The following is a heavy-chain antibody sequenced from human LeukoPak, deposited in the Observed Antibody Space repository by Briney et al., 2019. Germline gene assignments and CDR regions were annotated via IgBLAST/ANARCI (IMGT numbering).Heavy chain of an antibody. CDR2: ISYDGSNK. CDR1: GFTFSSYA. CDR3: ARGPGKGVAVATTQYFDY. D-gene: IGHD6-19*01. Sequence: PGGSLRLSCAASGFTFSSYAMHWGRQAPGKGLEWVAVISYDGSNKYYADSVKGRFTISRDNSKNTLYLQMNSLRAEDTAVYYCARGPGKGVAVATTQYFDYWGQGTLVTVSS. J-gene: IGHJ4*02. V-gene: IGHV3-30-3*01.